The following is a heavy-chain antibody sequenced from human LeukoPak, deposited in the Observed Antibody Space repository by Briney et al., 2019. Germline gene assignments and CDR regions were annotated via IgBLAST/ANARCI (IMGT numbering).Heavy chain of an antibody. Sequence: SETLSLTCTVSGGSLSSSSYYWGWIRQPPGKGLEWIGSIYYSGSTYYNPSLKSRVTISVDTSKNQFSLKLSSVTAADTAVYYCARASGHSSGWYSGYWGQGTLVTVSS. CDR3: ARASGHSSGWYSGY. J-gene: IGHJ4*02. V-gene: IGHV4-39*07. D-gene: IGHD6-19*01. CDR1: GGSLSSSSYY. CDR2: IYYSGST.